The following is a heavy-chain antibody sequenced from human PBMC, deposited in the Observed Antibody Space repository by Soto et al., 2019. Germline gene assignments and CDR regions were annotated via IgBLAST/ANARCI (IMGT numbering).Heavy chain of an antibody. CDR1: GYTFTGYY. CDR3: ARGGIAVAGYFDY. D-gene: IGHD6-19*01. J-gene: IGHJ4*02. CDR2: INPNSGGT. Sequence: EASVNVSCKASGYTFTGYYMHWVRQAPGQGLEWMGWINPNSGGTNYAQKFQGWVTMTRDTSISTAYMELSRLRSDDTAVYYCARGGIAVAGYFDYWGQGTLVTVSS. V-gene: IGHV1-2*04.